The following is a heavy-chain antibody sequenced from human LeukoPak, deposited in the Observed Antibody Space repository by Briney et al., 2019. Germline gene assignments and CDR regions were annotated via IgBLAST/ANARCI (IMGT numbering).Heavy chain of an antibody. CDR3: ARNFFPYSSGWYGPHGGMDV. D-gene: IGHD6-19*01. V-gene: IGHV1-18*01. Sequence: GASVKVSCKASGYTFNSYGISWVRQAPGQGLEWMGWISAYNGNTNYAQKLQGRVTMTTDTSTSTAYMELRSLRSDDTAVYYCARNFFPYSSGWYGPHGGMDVWGQGTTVTVSS. J-gene: IGHJ6*02. CDR2: ISAYNGNT. CDR1: GYTFNSYG.